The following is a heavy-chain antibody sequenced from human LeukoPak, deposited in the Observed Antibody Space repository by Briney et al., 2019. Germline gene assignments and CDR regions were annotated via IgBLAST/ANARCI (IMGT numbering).Heavy chain of an antibody. Sequence: PGGSLRLSCAASGFTVSSNYMSWVRQAPGKGLEWIGRIRSKSEAGTTEFAAPLKGRFTISRDDSKNTLYLQINSLTTDDTAVYYCTTEPRQWGQGTLVIVSS. CDR3: TTEPRQ. CDR1: GFTVSSNY. J-gene: IGHJ4*02. V-gene: IGHV3-15*05. CDR2: IRSKSEAGTT.